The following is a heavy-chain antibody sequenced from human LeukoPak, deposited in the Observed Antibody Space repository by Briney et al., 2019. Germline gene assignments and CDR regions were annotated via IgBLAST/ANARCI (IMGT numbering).Heavy chain of an antibody. CDR3: ARGLVVVAATWFDP. V-gene: IGHV4-38-2*02. Sequence: SETLSLTCSVSGFSISTGYLWGWIRQPPGKGLEWIGRIYTSGSTNYNPSLKSRVTISVDTSKNQFSLKLSSVTAADTAVYYCARGLVVVAATWFDPWGQGTLVTVSS. J-gene: IGHJ5*02. CDR2: IYTSGST. CDR1: GFSISTGYL. D-gene: IGHD2-15*01.